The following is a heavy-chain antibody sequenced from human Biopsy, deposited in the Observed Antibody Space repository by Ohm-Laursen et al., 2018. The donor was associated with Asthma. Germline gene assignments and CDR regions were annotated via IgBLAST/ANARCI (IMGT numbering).Heavy chain of an antibody. Sequence: ASVKVSCKASGYTFISYAIHWVRQAPGQRLEWMGWINAGDGNTKYSQKFQGRVTITRDTSASTAYMDLRSLRSEDTAMYYCARTYYDFLTGQVNDDFALWGQGTMVTVSS. CDR1: GYTFISYA. CDR3: ARTYYDFLTGQVNDDFAL. J-gene: IGHJ3*01. CDR2: INAGDGNT. D-gene: IGHD3-9*01. V-gene: IGHV1-3*01.